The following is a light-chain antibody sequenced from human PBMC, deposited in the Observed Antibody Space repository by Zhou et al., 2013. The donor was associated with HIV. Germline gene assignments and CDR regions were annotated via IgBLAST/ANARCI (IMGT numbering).Light chain of an antibody. V-gene: IGKV3-11*01. CDR3: QQRSDWPIT. J-gene: IGKJ5*01. CDR2: DTF. CDR1: QSVRNY. Sequence: DIILTQSPVTLSLSPGERATLSCRASQSVRNYLAWYQQKCGQAPRLLIYDTFNRATGIPARFSGSGSGTDFTLTISSLEPEDFAIYYCQQRSDWPITFGQGTRLEIK.